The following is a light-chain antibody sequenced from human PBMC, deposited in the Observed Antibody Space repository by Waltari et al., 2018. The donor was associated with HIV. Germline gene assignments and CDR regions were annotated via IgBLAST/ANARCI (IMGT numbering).Light chain of an antibody. CDR2: GAS. J-gene: IGKJ5*01. CDR3: QQYYNWPRGT. Sequence: EIVVTQSPGTLSLSPGERATLSCRASQSVRSSNLAWYQQKPGQAPRLLIYGASNRATGIPDRFSGSGSGTDSTLTISSLRSEDFAVYYCQQYYNWPRGTFGQGTRLEIK. V-gene: IGKV3-20*01. CDR1: QSVRSSN.